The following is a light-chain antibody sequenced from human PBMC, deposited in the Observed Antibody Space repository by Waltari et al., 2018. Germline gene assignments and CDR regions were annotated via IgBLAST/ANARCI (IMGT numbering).Light chain of an antibody. J-gene: IGKJ1*01. V-gene: IGKV1-33*01. Sequence: DIQITQSPSSLSASVGDRVTITCQASQDINNYLNWYQQRPGKAPKLLIYVASNWETGVPSRFSGSGSGTEFTFTISSLQPEDIATYYCQQYRNLCAFGQGTKVEIK. CDR2: VAS. CDR3: QQYRNLCA. CDR1: QDINNY.